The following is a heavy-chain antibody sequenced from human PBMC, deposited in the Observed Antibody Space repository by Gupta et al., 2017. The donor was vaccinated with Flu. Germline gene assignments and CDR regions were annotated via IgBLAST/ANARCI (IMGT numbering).Heavy chain of an antibody. CDR3: ARGVAVAGTYGARPQYNWFDP. J-gene: IGHJ5*02. V-gene: IGHV1-69*02. CDR2: IIPILGIA. CDR1: GGTFSSYT. D-gene: IGHD6-19*01. Sequence: QVQLVQSGAEVKKPGSSVKVSCKASGGTFSSYTISWVRQAPGQGLEWMGRIIPILGIANYAQKFQGRVTITADKSTSTAYMELSSLRSEDTAVYYCARGVAVAGTYGARPQYNWFDPWGQGTLVTVSS.